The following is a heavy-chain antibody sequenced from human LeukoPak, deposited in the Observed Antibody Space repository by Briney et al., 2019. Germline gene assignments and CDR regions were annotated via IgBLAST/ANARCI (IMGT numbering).Heavy chain of an antibody. J-gene: IGHJ4*02. D-gene: IGHD5-12*01. Sequence: GGSLRLPCAASGFTFSSYWMHWVRQAPGKGLVWVSRINSDGSSTSYADSVKGRFTISRDNAKNTLYLQMNSLRAEDTAVYYCAREYGGYVRYFDYWGQGTLVTVSS. CDR1: GFTFSSYW. V-gene: IGHV3-74*01. CDR3: AREYGGYVRYFDY. CDR2: INSDGSST.